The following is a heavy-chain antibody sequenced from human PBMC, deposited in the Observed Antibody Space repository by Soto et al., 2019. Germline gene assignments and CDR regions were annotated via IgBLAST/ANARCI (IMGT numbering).Heavy chain of an antibody. CDR2: VLPFLDIT. CDR1: GGTLSIYT. J-gene: IGHJ4*02. Sequence: QVQLVQSGSEVKKPGSSVRVCCKTSGGTLSIYTISWVRQTPGQGLEWMGRVLPFLDITSYSQRFQGRVTITADRSTTTAYMELSSLRSEATAVYYCARDRDNSNWPNFDSWGQGTLVTVSS. CDR3: ARDRDNSNWPNFDS. D-gene: IGHD6-13*01. V-gene: IGHV1-69*02.